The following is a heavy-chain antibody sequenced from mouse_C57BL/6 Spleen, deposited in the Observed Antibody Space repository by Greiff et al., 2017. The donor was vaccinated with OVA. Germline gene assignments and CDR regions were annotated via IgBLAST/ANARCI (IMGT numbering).Heavy chain of an antibody. CDR3: ARNWDVRAMDY. CDR1: GYSITSGYY. V-gene: IGHV3-6*01. J-gene: IGHJ4*01. D-gene: IGHD4-1*01. CDR2: ISYDGSN. Sequence: ESGPGLVKPSQSLSLTCSVTGYSITSGYYWNWIRQFPGNKLEWMGYISYDGSNNYNPSLKNRISITRDTSKNQFFLKLNSVTTEDTATYYCARNWDVRAMDYWGQGTSVTVSS.